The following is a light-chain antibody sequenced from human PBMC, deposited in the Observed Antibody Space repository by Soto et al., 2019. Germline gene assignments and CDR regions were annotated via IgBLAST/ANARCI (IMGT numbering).Light chain of an antibody. J-gene: IGLJ1*01. CDR1: SSDVGGSNY. CDR2: DVS. CDR3: SSDTSSSALYF. Sequence: QSALTQPASVSGSPGQSITISCTGTSSDVGGSNYVSWYQQHPGTAPKLMIYDVSNRPSGVSNRFSGSKSGTTASLTISGLLADDEADYYCSSDTSSSALYFLGTGTKVTV. V-gene: IGLV2-14*01.